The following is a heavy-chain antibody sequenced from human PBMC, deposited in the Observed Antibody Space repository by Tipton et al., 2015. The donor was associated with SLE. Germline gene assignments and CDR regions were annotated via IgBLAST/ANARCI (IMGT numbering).Heavy chain of an antibody. CDR3: VRDAVNFWSGYYSPSWFDP. D-gene: IGHD3-3*01. CDR2: INSDGTSR. Sequence: SLRLSCAASGFTFRTYRMHWVRQAPGKGLVWVSRINSDGTSRDYADSVKGRFTISRDNAKNTLYLQMNSLRVEDTAVYYCVRDAVNFWSGYYSPSWFDPWGQGTLVTVSS. J-gene: IGHJ5*02. CDR1: GFTFRTYR. V-gene: IGHV3-74*01.